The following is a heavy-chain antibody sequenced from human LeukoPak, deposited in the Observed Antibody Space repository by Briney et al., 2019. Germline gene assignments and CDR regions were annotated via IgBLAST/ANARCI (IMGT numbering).Heavy chain of an antibody. J-gene: IGHJ4*02. CDR1: GFTFSDYY. V-gene: IGHV3-11*01. CDR3: ARMYSSWYADY. D-gene: IGHD6-13*01. CDR2: ISSSGTTI. Sequence: GGSLRLSCAASGFTFSDYYMSWIRQAPGKGLEWVSYISSSGTTIYYADSVKGRFTISRDSAKNSLYLQMNSLRAEDTAVYYCARMYSSWYADYWGQGTLVTVSS.